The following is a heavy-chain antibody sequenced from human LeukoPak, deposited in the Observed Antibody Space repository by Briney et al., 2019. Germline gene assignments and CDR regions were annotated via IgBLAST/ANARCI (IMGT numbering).Heavy chain of an antibody. Sequence: PSETLSLTCTVSGGSISNYYWSWIRQPPGKGLEWIGYIYYSGSTNYNPSLKSRVTISVDTSKNQFSLKLSSVTAADTAVYYCARAQQLTVHIDYWGQGTLVTVSS. CDR2: IYYSGST. CDR3: ARAQQLTVHIDY. CDR1: GGSISNYY. D-gene: IGHD6-13*01. J-gene: IGHJ4*02. V-gene: IGHV4-59*08.